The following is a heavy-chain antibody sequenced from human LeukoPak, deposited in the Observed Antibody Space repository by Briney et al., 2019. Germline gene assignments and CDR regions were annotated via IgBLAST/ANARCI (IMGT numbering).Heavy chain of an antibody. V-gene: IGHV3-21*01. CDR2: ISSGRSYI. CDR1: GFTFSSYS. Sequence: GGSLRLSCAASGFTFSSYSMNWVRQAPGKGLEWVSAISSGRSYIYYADSVKGRFTISRDNSKNSLYLQMNSLRAEDTAVYYCARVFTMVRRVKGGAFDIWGQGTMVTVSS. CDR3: ARVFTMVRRVKGGAFDI. D-gene: IGHD3-10*01. J-gene: IGHJ3*02.